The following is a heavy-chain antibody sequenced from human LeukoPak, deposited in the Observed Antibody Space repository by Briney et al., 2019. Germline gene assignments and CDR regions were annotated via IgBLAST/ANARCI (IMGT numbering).Heavy chain of an antibody. CDR1: GFTFSSYA. CDR2: ISGSSGST. D-gene: IGHD1-1*01. V-gene: IGHV3-23*01. J-gene: IGHJ4*02. CDR3: AKLTYELHIAILGY. Sequence: GGSLRLSCAASGFTFSSYAMSWVRQAPGKGLEWVSAISGSSGSTYYADSVKGRFTISRDNSKNTLYLQMNSLRAEDTAVYYCAKLTYELHIAILGYWGQGTLVTVSS.